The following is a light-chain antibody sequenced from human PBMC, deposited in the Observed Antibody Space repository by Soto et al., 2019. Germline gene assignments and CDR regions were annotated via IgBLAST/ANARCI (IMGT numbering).Light chain of an antibody. V-gene: IGKV3-20*01. CDR1: QSISSIY. Sequence: ELVLTQSQGTLSLSAGERATLSWRASQSISSIYLGWYQQKPGQAPRLFIYGTSSRATGIPDRFSGSGSGTDFTLTITGLQNEDSAVYYCQHYGTSTFTFCPGTKVDIK. CDR2: GTS. J-gene: IGKJ3*01. CDR3: QHYGTSTFT.